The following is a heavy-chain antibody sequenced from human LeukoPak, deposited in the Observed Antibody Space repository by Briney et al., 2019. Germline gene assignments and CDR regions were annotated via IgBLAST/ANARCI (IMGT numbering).Heavy chain of an antibody. CDR2: INHSGST. CDR3: ASTQRGKYCSGGSCYSRFYYYYGMDV. V-gene: IGHV4-34*01. D-gene: IGHD2-15*01. J-gene: IGHJ6*02. CDR1: GGSFSGYY. Sequence: SETLSLTCAVYGGSFSGYYWSWIRQPPGKGLEWIGEINHSGSTNYNPSLKSRVTISVDTSKNQFSLKLSSVTAADTAVYYCASTQRGKYCSGGSCYSRFYYYYGMDVWGQGTTVTVSS.